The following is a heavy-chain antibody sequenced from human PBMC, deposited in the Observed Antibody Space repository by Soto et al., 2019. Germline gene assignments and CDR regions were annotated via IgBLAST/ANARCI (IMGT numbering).Heavy chain of an antibody. CDR1: GFTFSSYS. V-gene: IGHV3-21*04. Sequence: PGGSLRLSCGASGFTFSSYSMNWVRQAPGKGLEWVSSISGGSTGRYYADSVKGRFTISRDNSKTSLYLQMDSLRAEDTAVYYCAKDSIGDTGYDLWPFDSWGQGTLVTVSS. D-gene: IGHD5-12*01. CDR2: ISGGSTGR. CDR3: AKDSIGDTGYDLWPFDS. J-gene: IGHJ5*01.